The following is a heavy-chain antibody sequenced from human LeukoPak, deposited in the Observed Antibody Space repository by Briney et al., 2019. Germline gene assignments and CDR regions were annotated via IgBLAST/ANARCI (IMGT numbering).Heavy chain of an antibody. CDR1: GGSFSDYY. Sequence: SETLSLTCAVYGGSFSDYYWSWIRQPPGKGLEWIGEINHSGSTNYNPSLKSRVTISVDTSKNQFSLKLSSVTAADTAVYYCARGFYYNSSGYYYPYWGQGTLVTVSS. CDR2: INHSGST. J-gene: IGHJ4*02. V-gene: IGHV4-34*01. CDR3: ARGFYYNSSGYYYPY. D-gene: IGHD3-22*01.